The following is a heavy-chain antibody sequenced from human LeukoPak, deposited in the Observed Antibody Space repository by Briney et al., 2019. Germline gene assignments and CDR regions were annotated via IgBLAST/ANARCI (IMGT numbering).Heavy chain of an antibody. D-gene: IGHD5-18*01. V-gene: IGHV4-39*07. J-gene: IGHJ4*02. Sequence: PSETLSPTCTVSGGSISSSSYYWGWIRQPPGKGLEWIGSIYYSGSTYYNPSLKSRVTISVDTSKNQFSLKLSSVTAADTAVYYCARVSSARSDTLDYWGQGTLVTVSS. CDR1: GGSISSSSYY. CDR2: IYYSGST. CDR3: ARVSSARSDTLDY.